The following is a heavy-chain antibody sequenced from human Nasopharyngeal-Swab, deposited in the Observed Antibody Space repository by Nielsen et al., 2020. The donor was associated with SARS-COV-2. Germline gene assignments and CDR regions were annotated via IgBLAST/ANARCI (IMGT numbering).Heavy chain of an antibody. Sequence: VRQAPGKGLEWISYISTTTATIYYADSVKGRFTISRDNAKNSLYLQMNSLRAEGTAVYYCAREVPYSGHDDAFDIWGQGTMVTVSS. CDR2: ISTTTATI. V-gene: IGHV3-48*03. D-gene: IGHD5-12*01. J-gene: IGHJ3*02. CDR3: AREVPYSGHDDAFDI.